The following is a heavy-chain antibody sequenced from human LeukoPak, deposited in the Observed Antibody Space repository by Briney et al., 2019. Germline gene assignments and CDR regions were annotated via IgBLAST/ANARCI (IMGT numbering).Heavy chain of an antibody. V-gene: IGHV1-2*06. CDR2: INPNSGGT. Sequence: ASVKVSCKSSGYTFTAYYMYWVRQAPGQGLEWMGRINPNSGGTNYAQNFQGRVTMTRDTSISTAYMELSRLRSDDTAVYYCARADSWDAFDIWGQGTMVTVSS. CDR1: GYTFTAYY. J-gene: IGHJ3*02. CDR3: ARADSWDAFDI. D-gene: IGHD1-26*01.